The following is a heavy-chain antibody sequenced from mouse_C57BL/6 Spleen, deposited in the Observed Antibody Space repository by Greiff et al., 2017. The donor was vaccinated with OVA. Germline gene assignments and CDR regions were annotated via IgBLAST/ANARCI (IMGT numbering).Heavy chain of an antibody. CDR3: ARADYYYGSSPYWYFDV. D-gene: IGHD1-1*01. Sequence: VQLQQSGPELVKPGASVTISCKASGYAFSSSWMNWVKQRPGKGLEWIGRIYPGDGATNYNGKFKGKATLTADKSSSTAYMQLSSLTSEDSAVYFCARADYYYGSSPYWYFDVWGTGTTVTVSS. J-gene: IGHJ1*03. V-gene: IGHV1-82*01. CDR1: GYAFSSSW. CDR2: IYPGDGAT.